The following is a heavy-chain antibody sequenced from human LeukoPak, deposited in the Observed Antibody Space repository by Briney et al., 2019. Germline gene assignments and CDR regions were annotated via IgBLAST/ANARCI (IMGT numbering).Heavy chain of an antibody. CDR1: GFTFSSYG. D-gene: IGHD3-3*01. J-gene: IGHJ6*03. Sequence: GRSLRLSCAASGFTFSSYGMHWVRQAPGKGLEWVAVIWYDGSNKYYADSVKGRFTISRDNSKNTLYLQMNSLRAEDTAVYYCAKDSLGVRIFGVEREGYYYMDVWGKGTTVTVSS. CDR3: AKDSLGVRIFGVEREGYYYMDV. CDR2: IWYDGSNK. V-gene: IGHV3-33*06.